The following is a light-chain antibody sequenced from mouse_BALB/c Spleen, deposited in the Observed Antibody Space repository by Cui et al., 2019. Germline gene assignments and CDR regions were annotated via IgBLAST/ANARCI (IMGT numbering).Light chain of an antibody. CDR1: SSVSY. Sequence: QIFLTQTPALTSASPGEKVTMTCSASSSVSYMYWYQQKPRSSPKPWIYLTSNLASGVPARFSGSGSGTSYSLTISSMEAEDAATYYCQQWSSNPFTFGAGTKLEMK. V-gene: IGKV4-68*01. CDR2: LTS. J-gene: IGKJ4*01. CDR3: QQWSSNPFT.